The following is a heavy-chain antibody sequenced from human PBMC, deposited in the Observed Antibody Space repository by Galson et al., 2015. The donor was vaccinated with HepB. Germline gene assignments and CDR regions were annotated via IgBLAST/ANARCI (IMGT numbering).Heavy chain of an antibody. V-gene: IGHV3-23*01. CDR3: AKSPTGVVYGDPTKPRNFDY. Sequence: SLRLSCAASGFTFNSYAMAWVRQAPGKGLEWVSVINGGGGNTYYADYVKGRVTISRDNSKDTLYLEMNSLRAEDTAVYYCAKSPTGVVYGDPTKPRNFDYWGQGTLVTVSS. D-gene: IGHD4-17*01. CDR1: GFTFNSYA. J-gene: IGHJ4*02. CDR2: INGGGGNT.